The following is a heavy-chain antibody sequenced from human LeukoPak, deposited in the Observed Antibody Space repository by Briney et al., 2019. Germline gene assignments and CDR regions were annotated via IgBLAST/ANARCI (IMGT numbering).Heavy chain of an antibody. J-gene: IGHJ4*02. Sequence: GGSLRLSCAASGFTFSSYGMHWVRQAPGKGLEWVAVIWYDGSNKYYADSVKGRFTISRDNSKNTLYLQMNSLRAEDTAVYYCARDPYSCGYFDYWGQGTLVTVSS. CDR3: ARDPYSCGYFDY. V-gene: IGHV3-33*01. CDR1: GFTFSSYG. CDR2: IWYDGSNK. D-gene: IGHD5-18*01.